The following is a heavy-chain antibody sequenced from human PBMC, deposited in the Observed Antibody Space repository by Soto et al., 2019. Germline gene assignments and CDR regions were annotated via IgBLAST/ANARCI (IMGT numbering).Heavy chain of an antibody. D-gene: IGHD6-19*01. CDR3: ASHLVMAGTRGFDH. V-gene: IGHV4-4*02. CDR2: TRNSGGA. CDR1: SGSVFSSNW. Sequence: QVQLQESGPGLVKPSGTLSLTCAVSSGSVFSSNWWSWVRLPPWKGLEWIGETRNSGGANYNPSLKSRVTITVDRSRNHIFLELSSVTAADTAVYYCASHLVMAGTRGFDHWGLGTLVTVSS. J-gene: IGHJ4*02.